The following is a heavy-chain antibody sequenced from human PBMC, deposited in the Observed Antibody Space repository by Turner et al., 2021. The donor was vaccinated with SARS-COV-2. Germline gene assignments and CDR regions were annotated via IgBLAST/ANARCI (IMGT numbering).Heavy chain of an antibody. D-gene: IGHD6-19*01. V-gene: IGHV4-39*01. CDR2: IYDSVIT. Sequence: QLQLQESGPGLVKPSATLSLTCTVSGVSISSSSYYWGWIRQPPGKRLEWNGCIYDSVITYDNPSLKSRVTISVDTSKNQFSLKLSSVTAADTAVYYWARHGREQWLASNWFDPWGQGTLVTVSS. CDR3: ARHGREQWLASNWFDP. J-gene: IGHJ5*02. CDR1: GVSISSSSYY.